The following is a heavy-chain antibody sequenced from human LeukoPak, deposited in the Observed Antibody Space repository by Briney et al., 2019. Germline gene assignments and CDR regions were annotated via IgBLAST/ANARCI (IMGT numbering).Heavy chain of an antibody. V-gene: IGHV1-69*13. CDR2: IIPIFGTA. J-gene: IGHJ3*02. D-gene: IGHD6-6*01. CDR3: AREAEGSIAARGAFDI. CDR1: GGTFSSYA. Sequence: SVKVSCKASGGTFSSYAISWVRQAPGQGLEWMGGIIPIFGTANYAQKFQGRVTITADESTSTAYMELSSLRSEDTAVYYCAREAEGSIAARGAFDIWGQGTTVTVSS.